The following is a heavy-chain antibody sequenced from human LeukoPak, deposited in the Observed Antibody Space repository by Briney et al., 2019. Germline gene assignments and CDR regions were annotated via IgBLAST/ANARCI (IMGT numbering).Heavy chain of an antibody. J-gene: IGHJ4*02. D-gene: IGHD5-12*01. CDR3: TTDRLYSGYEEIDY. V-gene: IGHV3-15*01. CDR2: SKSKTDGGTT. Sequence: GGSLRLSCAASGFTFSKYWMTWVRQAPGKGREWVGRSKSKTDGGTTGYAAAVKGRFTISRDHSQTTLYLQMNSLTTEDTAVYYCTTDRLYSGYEEIDYWGQGTLVTVSS. CDR1: GFTFSKYW.